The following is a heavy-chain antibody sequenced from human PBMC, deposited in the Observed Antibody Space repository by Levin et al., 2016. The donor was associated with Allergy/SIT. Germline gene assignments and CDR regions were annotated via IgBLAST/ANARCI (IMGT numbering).Heavy chain of an antibody. CDR2: ISSSSSYI. Sequence: GESLKISCAASGFTFSSYSMNWVRQAPGKGLEWVSSISSSSSYIYYADSVKGRFTISRDNAKNSLYLQMNSLRAEDTAVYYCARNTRQLYRDNWFDPWGQGTLVTVSS. J-gene: IGHJ5*02. CDR1: GFTFSSYS. V-gene: IGHV3-21*01. CDR3: ARNTRQLYRDNWFDP. D-gene: IGHD1-1*01.